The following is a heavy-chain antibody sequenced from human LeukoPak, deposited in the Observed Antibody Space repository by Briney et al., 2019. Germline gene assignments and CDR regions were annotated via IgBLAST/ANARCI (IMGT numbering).Heavy chain of an antibody. V-gene: IGHV3-33*01. J-gene: IGHJ4*02. CDR2: IWYDGSNK. CDR1: GFTFRSYG. Sequence: GSLRLPCAASGFTFRSYGMHWVRQAPGKGLEWVAIIWYDGSNKYYADSVKGRFTISRDNSKNTLYLQMNSLRDEDTAVYYCARRGVAGTNYFDYWGQGTLVTVSS. CDR3: ARRGVAGTNYFDY. D-gene: IGHD6-19*01.